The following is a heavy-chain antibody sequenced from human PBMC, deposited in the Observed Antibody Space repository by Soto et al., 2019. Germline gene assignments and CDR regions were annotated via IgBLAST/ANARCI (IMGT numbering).Heavy chain of an antibody. V-gene: IGHV4-59*01. CDR1: GGSIISGY. CDR3: AGLRGYAGSPIDY. Sequence: PLETLSLTCTVSGGSIISGYWSWIRQPPGKGLEWIGYISYSGNTNYNPSLKSRVTMSVDTPKNQFSLRLSSVTTADTAVYYCAGLRGYAGSPIDYWGQGTLVTVS. J-gene: IGHJ4*02. D-gene: IGHD2-15*01. CDR2: ISYSGNT.